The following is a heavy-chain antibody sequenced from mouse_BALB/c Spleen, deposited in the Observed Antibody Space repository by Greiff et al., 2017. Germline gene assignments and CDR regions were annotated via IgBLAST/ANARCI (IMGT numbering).Heavy chain of an antibody. CDR2: IDPENGDT. D-gene: IGHD2-14*01. V-gene: IGHV14-4*02. CDR3: SYYRYAMDY. J-gene: IGHJ4*01. Sequence: VQLQQSGAELVRSGASVKLSCTASGFNIKDYYMHWVQQRPEQGLEWIGWIDPENGDTEYAPKFQGKATMTADTSSNTAYLQLSSLTSEDTAVYYCSYYRYAMDYWGQGTSVTVSA. CDR1: GFNIKDYY.